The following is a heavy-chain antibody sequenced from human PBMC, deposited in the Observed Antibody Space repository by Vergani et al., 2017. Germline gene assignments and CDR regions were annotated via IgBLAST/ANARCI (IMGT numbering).Heavy chain of an antibody. CDR3: ARGLRLLYNRFDP. CDR2: TWYDGNNK. Sequence: QVQLVESGGGVVQPGRSLRLSCAASGFTFNQYGMHWVRQAPGKGLEWVAVTWYDGNNKQYADSVKGRFTISRDNSKSTMFLRMDSLRDEGTGVYYCARGLRLLYNRFDPWGQGTLVTVSS. J-gene: IGHJ5*02. D-gene: IGHD1-14*01. V-gene: IGHV3-33*01. CDR1: GFTFNQYG.